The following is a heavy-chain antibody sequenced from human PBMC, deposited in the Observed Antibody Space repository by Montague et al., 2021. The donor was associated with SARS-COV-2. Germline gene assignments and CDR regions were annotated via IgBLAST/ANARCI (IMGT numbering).Heavy chain of an antibody. CDR3: ARDGGMGDSGSNTWSCYCYGMDV. Sequence: TLSLTCTVSGGSISSGSYYWSWIRQPAGKGLEWIGRIYTSGSTNYNLSLKSRVTISVDTSNHHFTLKLSSVTAAATAVYYCARDGGMGDSGSNTWSCYCYGMDVWGQGTTVTVSS. CDR1: GGSISSGSYY. D-gene: IGHD3-22*01. V-gene: IGHV4-61*02. J-gene: IGHJ6*02. CDR2: IYTSGST.